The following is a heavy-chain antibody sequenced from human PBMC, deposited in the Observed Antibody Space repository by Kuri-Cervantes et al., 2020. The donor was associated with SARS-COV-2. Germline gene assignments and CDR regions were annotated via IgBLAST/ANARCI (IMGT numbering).Heavy chain of an antibody. D-gene: IGHD1-26*01. CDR3: SRVPPVEGAYWDALDI. V-gene: IGHV3-23*01. CDR1: GFTFSSYA. CDR2: ISGSGGST. Sequence: GGSLRLSFAASGFTFSSYAMSWVRQAPGKGLEWVSAISGSGGSTYYADSVKGRFTISRDDSKNTAFLRMNSLKTEDTAVYYCSRVPPVEGAYWDALDIWGQGTMVTVSS. J-gene: IGHJ3*02.